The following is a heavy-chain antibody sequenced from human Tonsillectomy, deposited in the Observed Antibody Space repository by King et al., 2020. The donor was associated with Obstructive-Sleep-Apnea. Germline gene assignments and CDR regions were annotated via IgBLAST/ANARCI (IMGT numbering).Heavy chain of an antibody. Sequence: VQLVESGGGLVQPGRSLRLSCAASGFTFDDYAMHWVRQAPGKGLEWVSGISWNSGSIGYADSVKGRFTISRDNAKNSLYLQMNSLRAEDTALYYCAKDMGMWSYYDYYYYGYGRLGPRDHGHRLL. CDR2: ISWNSGSI. D-gene: IGHD3-10*01. CDR1: GFTFDDYA. CDR3: AKDMGMWSYYDYYYYGYGR. J-gene: IGHJ6*02. V-gene: IGHV3-9*01.